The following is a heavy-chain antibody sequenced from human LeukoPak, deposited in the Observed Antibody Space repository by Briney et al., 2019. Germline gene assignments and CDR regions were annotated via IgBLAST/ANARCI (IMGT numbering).Heavy chain of an antibody. Sequence: GGSLRLSCAASGFTFSSYAMSWVRQAPGKGLEWVSAISGSGGSTSYADSVKGRCTISRDNSKNTLYLQMNSLRAEDTAVYYCAKDYGVWHRSVRFDPWGQGTLVTVSS. CDR1: GFTFSSYA. D-gene: IGHD2-8*01. J-gene: IGHJ5*02. CDR2: ISGSGGST. CDR3: AKDYGVWHRSVRFDP. V-gene: IGHV3-23*01.